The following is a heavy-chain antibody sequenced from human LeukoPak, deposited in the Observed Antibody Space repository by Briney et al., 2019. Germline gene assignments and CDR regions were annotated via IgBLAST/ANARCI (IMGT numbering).Heavy chain of an antibody. Sequence: SETLSLTCTVSGDAITGSSYYWGWIRQPPGKGLEWIGSMYYSGSTYSNPSLKSRVTMSADTSKNQFSLKLSSVSAADTAVYYCARQYYDRTGYYYFDYWDEGTLVSVSS. J-gene: IGHJ4*02. CDR1: GDAITGSSYY. V-gene: IGHV4-39*01. CDR2: MYYSGST. D-gene: IGHD3-22*01. CDR3: ARQYYDRTGYYYFDY.